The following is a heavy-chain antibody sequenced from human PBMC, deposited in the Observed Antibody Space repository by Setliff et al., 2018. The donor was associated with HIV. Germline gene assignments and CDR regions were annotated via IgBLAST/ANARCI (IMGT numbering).Heavy chain of an antibody. D-gene: IGHD3-10*01. CDR2: INPIFGTA. V-gene: IGHV1-69*05. Sequence: SVKVSCKPSGGSVSRLSLGWVRQAPGQVLEWMVGINPIFGTAMYSQTFQGRVTFARDESTNTVYMELSSLSSDDTAVYYGARDNYGNFPAYFDHWGQGTLVNVSS. CDR3: ARDNYGNFPAYFDH. CDR1: GGSVSRLS. J-gene: IGHJ4*02.